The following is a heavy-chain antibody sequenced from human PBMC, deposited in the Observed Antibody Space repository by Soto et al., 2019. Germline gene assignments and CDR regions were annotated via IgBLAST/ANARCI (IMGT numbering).Heavy chain of an antibody. CDR1: GGSFSGFF. D-gene: IGHD3-22*01. CDR2: INHSGRT. CDR3: ARGSFYYDNSGYFH. Sequence: SETLSLTCAVHGGSFSGFFWTWTRQSPGKGLEWIGEINHSGRTNLNPSLKSRVTISVDASKKQFSLNLSSVTAADTAVYYCARGSFYYDNSGYFHWGQGTLVTVSS. V-gene: IGHV4-34*01. J-gene: IGHJ4*02.